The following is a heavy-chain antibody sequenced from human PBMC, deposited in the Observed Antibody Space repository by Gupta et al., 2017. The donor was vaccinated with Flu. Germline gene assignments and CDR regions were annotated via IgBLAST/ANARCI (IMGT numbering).Heavy chain of an antibody. D-gene: IGHD5-24*01. J-gene: IGHJ2*01. CDR2: IYQSGSS. CDR3: ARGGGDDSNMYWSFEL. V-gene: IGHV4-38-2*01. Sequence: QVQLQESGPGLVRPSETLSLTCVVSGFSISSGHFWGWIRQPPGRGLEWIGSIYQSGSSYNNPSLNGRVITSIDKSRNEFFLQMSSVTDADSALYFCARGGGDDSNMYWSFELWGRGTLVTVSS. CDR1: GFSISSGHF.